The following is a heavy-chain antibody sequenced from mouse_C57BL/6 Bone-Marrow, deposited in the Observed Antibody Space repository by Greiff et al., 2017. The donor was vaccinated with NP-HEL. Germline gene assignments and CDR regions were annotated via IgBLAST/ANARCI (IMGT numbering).Heavy chain of an antibody. D-gene: IGHD1-1*01. J-gene: IGHJ2*01. CDR1: GFTFSDYG. Sequence: EVKLQESGGGLVKPGGSLKLSCAASGFTFSDYGMHWVRQAPEKGLEWVAYISSGSSTIYYADTVKGRFTISRDNAKNTLFLQMTSLRSEDTAMYYCASVITTAFDYWGQGTTLTVSS. V-gene: IGHV5-17*01. CDR2: ISSGSSTI. CDR3: ASVITTAFDY.